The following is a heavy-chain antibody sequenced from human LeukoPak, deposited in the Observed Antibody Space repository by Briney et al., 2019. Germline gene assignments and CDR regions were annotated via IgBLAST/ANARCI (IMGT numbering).Heavy chain of an antibody. D-gene: IGHD3-22*01. CDR2: VYYSGST. J-gene: IGHJ4*02. V-gene: IGHV4-39*01. CDR1: GGSISSSSYY. CDR3: ARQMERLAYYYDSSGYYYGVN. Sequence: SETLSLTCTVSGGSISSSSYYWGWIRQPPGKGLEWIGSVYYSGSTYYNPSLKSRVTISVDTSKNQFSLKLSSVTAADTAVYYCARQMERLAYYYDSSGYYYGVNWGQGTLVTVSS.